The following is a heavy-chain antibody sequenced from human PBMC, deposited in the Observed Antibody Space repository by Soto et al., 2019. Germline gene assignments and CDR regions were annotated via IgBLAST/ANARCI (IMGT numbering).Heavy chain of an antibody. CDR1: GYTLTELS. D-gene: IGHD6-13*01. J-gene: IGHJ4*02. CDR3: ATALKSYSSSWSTPPGY. CDR2: FDPEDGET. V-gene: IGHV1-24*01. Sequence: ASVKVSCKVSGYTLTELSMHWVRQAPGKGLEWMGGFDPEDGETIYAQKFQGRVTMTEDTSTDTAYMELSSLRSEDTAVYYCATALKSYSSSWSTPPGYWGQGTLVTVSS.